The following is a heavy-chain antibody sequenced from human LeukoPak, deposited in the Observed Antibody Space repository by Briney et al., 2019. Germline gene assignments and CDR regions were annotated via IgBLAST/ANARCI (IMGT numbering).Heavy chain of an antibody. CDR1: GYTLTELS. D-gene: IGHD3-10*01. CDR2: INPKSGDT. V-gene: IGHV1-2*02. Sequence: GASVKVSCKVSGYTLTELSMHWVRQALGQGLEWMGWINPKSGDTSSAQKFRGRLTMTWDTSINTAYMELSSLRSDDTAVYFCAKALSGTYYSFDFWGQGALVSVSS. J-gene: IGHJ4*02. CDR3: AKALSGTYYSFDF.